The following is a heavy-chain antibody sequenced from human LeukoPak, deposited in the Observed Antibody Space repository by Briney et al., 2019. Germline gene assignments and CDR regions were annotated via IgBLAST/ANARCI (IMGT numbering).Heavy chain of an antibody. CDR3: ARDGWYYYDSSGYWFDP. CDR2: INPNSGGT. CDR1: GYTFTGYY. J-gene: IGHJ5*02. V-gene: IGHV1-2*06. D-gene: IGHD3-22*01. Sequence: ASVKVSCKASGYTFTGYYKHWVRQAPGQGLEWMGRINPNSGGTNYAQKFQGRVTMTRDTSISTAYMELSRLRSDDTAVYYCARDGWYYYDSSGYWFDPWGQGTLVPVSS.